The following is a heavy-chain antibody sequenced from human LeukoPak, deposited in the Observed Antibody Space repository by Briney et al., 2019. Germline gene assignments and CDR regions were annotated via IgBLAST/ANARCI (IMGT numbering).Heavy chain of an antibody. CDR3: ARVRLRRNYYGSGSQVPIDY. Sequence: SETLSLTCAVYGGSFSGYYWSWIRQPPGKGLEWIGEINHSGSTNYNPSLKNRVTISVDTSKNQFSLKLSSVTAADTAVYYCARVRLRRNYYGSGSQVPIDYWGQGTLATVSS. V-gene: IGHV4-34*01. CDR1: GGSFSGYY. D-gene: IGHD3-10*01. J-gene: IGHJ4*02. CDR2: INHSGST.